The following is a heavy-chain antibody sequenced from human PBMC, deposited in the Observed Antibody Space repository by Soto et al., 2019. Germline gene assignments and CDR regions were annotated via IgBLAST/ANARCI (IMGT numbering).Heavy chain of an antibody. D-gene: IGHD1-26*01. CDR1: GGTFNNHA. CDR2: IIPIFGTS. J-gene: IGHJ5*02. V-gene: IGHV1-69*01. CDR3: VSGKVRARATILRDKWCDP. Sequence: QVQLVQSGAEVKKPGSSVKVSCKASGGTFNNHAINWVRQAPGQGLEWMGGIIPIFGTSNSAQKFQGRVTITADEGTRIVYRELRGVCADVTAVYYCVSGKVRARATILRDKWCDPWGQGTLVTVSS.